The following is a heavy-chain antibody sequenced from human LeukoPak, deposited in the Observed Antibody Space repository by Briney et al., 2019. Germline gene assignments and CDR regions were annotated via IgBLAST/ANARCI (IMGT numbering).Heavy chain of an antibody. Sequence: GRSLRLSCAASGFTFSSYAMHWVRQAPGKGLEWVAVISYDGSNKYYADSVKGRFTISRDNSKNTLYLQMNSLRAEDTAVYYCARDGQWLVPGGWFDPWGQGTLVTVSS. J-gene: IGHJ5*02. D-gene: IGHD6-19*01. V-gene: IGHV3-30-3*01. CDR1: GFTFSSYA. CDR2: ISYDGSNK. CDR3: ARDGQWLVPGGWFDP.